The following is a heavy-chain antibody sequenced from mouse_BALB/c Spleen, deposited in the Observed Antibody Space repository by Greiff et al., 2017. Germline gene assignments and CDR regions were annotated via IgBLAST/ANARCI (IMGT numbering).Heavy chain of an antibody. Sequence: EVMLVESGGDLVKPGGSLKLSCAASGFTFSSYGMSWVRQTPDKRLEWVATISSGGSYTYYPDSVKGRFTISRDNAKNTLYLQMSSLKSEDTAMYYCERQAEYDGAYAMDYWGQGTSVTVSS. CDR1: GFTFSSYG. CDR2: ISSGGSYT. J-gene: IGHJ4*01. CDR3: ERQAEYDGAYAMDY. V-gene: IGHV5-6*01. D-gene: IGHD2-4*01.